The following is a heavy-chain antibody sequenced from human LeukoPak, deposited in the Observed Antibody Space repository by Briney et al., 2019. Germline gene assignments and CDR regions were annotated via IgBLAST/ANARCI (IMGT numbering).Heavy chain of an antibody. CDR3: ARRPDYYDSSGYYLQADAEYFQH. Sequence: GASVKVSCKASGYTFTGYYMHWVRQAPGQGLEWRGWINPNSGGTNYAQKFQGRVTMTRDTSISTAYMELSRLRSDDTAVYYCARRPDYYDSSGYYLQADAEYFQHWGQGTLVTVSS. D-gene: IGHD3-22*01. CDR2: INPNSGGT. CDR1: GYTFTGYY. J-gene: IGHJ1*01. V-gene: IGHV1-2*02.